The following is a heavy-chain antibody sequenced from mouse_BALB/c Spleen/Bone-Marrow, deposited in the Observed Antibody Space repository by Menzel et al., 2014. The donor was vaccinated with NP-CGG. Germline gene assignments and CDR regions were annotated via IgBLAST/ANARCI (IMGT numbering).Heavy chain of an antibody. V-gene: IGHV1-18*01. CDR1: GYAFTDYT. Sequence: EVQLQQSGPELLKPGASVKISCKTSGYAFTDYTLHWVKQSHGKSLEWIGGVNPNIGGTNYNQKFKGKATLTLDKSSSTAYMELRSLTPEDSAVYYCARGRTAYWGQGTLVTVSA. CDR2: VNPNIGGT. J-gene: IGHJ3*01. CDR3: ARGRTAY.